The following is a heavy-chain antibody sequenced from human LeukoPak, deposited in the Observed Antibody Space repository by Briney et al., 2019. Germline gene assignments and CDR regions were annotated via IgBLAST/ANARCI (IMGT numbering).Heavy chain of an antibody. V-gene: IGHV3-13*01. J-gene: IGHJ4*02. Sequence: GGSLRLSCAASGFTFSSYDMHWVRQATGKGLEWVSAIGTAGDTYYPGSVKGRFTISRENAKNSLYLQMNSLRAGDTAVYYCARGKGEGPASHPFDYWGQGTLVNVSS. D-gene: IGHD3-10*01. CDR2: IGTAGDT. CDR3: ARGKGEGPASHPFDY. CDR1: GFTFSSYD.